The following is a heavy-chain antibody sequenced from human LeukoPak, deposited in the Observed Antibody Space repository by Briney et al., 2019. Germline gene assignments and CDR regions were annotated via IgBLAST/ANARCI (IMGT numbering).Heavy chain of an antibody. D-gene: IGHD4-17*01. J-gene: IGHJ4*01. Sequence: GGSLRLSCAASGFSFNNYGMHWVRQAPGEGLEWVAAIWFDGTHEFYVDSVKGRFTISRDNSKNTLYLQMNTLRAEDTAVYYCAKDADDYGHSYFDYWGHGTLVTVSS. V-gene: IGHV3-33*06. CDR1: GFSFNNYG. CDR3: AKDADDYGHSYFDY. CDR2: IWFDGTHE.